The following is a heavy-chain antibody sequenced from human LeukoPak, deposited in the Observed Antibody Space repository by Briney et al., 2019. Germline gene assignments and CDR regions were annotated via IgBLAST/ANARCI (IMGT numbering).Heavy chain of an antibody. V-gene: IGHV4-59*01. Sequence: PSETLSLTCTVSGGSISSYYWSWIRQPPGKGLEWIGYIYYSGSTNYNPSLKSRVTISVDTSKNQFSLKLSSVTAADTAVYYCARDGSGSYYSRDAFDIWGQGTMVTVSS. CDR3: ARDGSGSYYSRDAFDI. D-gene: IGHD3-10*01. J-gene: IGHJ3*02. CDR1: GGSISSYY. CDR2: IYYSGST.